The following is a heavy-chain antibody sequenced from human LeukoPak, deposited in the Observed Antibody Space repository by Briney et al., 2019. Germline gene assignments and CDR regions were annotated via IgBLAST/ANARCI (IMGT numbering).Heavy chain of an antibody. J-gene: IGHJ4*02. CDR3: ARDPDFWTGYYNFDS. Sequence: PSETLSLTCTVSGGSISKSYLYWGWIRQPPGKGLEWIGTIYYSGKTFYNLSLKSRVTISIDTSKNQFSLKLTSMTAADTAVYYCARDPDFWTGYYNFDSWGQGTLVTVSS. D-gene: IGHD3/OR15-3a*01. CDR1: GGSISKSYLY. V-gene: IGHV4-39*02. CDR2: IYYSGKT.